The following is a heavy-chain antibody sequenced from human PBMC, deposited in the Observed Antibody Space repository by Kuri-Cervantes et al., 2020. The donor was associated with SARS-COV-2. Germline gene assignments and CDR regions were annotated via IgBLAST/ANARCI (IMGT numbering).Heavy chain of an antibody. CDR1: GYTFTSYG. J-gene: IGHJ4*02. Sequence: ASVKVSCKASGYTFTSYGISWVRQAPGQGLEWMGWINPNSGGTNYAQKFQGRVTMTRDTSISTAYMELSRLRSDDTAVYYCARPMYSGSYYGGWGTFDYWGQGTLVTVSS. CDR2: INPNSGGT. D-gene: IGHD1-26*01. CDR3: ARPMYSGSYYGGWGTFDY. V-gene: IGHV1-2*02.